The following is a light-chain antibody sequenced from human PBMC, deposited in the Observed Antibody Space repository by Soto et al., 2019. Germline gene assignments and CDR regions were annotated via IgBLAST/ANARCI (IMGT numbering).Light chain of an antibody. CDR1: QGIGNN. CDR2: EAS. CDR3: LQDYMYPWM. V-gene: IGKV1-6*01. Sequence: AIQVTQSPSSLSASVGDRVTISCRASQGIGNNLGWYQQKPGKAPKLLIYEASTLPTGVASRFSGSGSGTDFTLTISSLQPEDFATYYGLQDYMYPWMFGQGTKVEVK. J-gene: IGKJ1*01.